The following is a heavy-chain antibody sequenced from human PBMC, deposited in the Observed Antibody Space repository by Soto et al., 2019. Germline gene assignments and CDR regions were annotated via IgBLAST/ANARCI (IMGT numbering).Heavy chain of an antibody. Sequence: GGSLRLSCAASGFTFSSYAMSWVRQAPGKGLEWVSAISGSGGSTYYADSVKGRFTISRDNSKNTLYLQMNSLRAEDTAVYYCAKDDGVRGVIPIGAFDYWGQGTLVTVSS. CDR3: AKDDGVRGVIPIGAFDY. CDR2: ISGSGGST. D-gene: IGHD3-10*01. CDR1: GFTFSSYA. V-gene: IGHV3-23*01. J-gene: IGHJ4*02.